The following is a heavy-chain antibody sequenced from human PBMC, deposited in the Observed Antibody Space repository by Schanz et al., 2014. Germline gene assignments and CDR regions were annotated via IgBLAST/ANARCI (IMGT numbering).Heavy chain of an antibody. D-gene: IGHD5-12*01. CDR1: GFTFSSYW. J-gene: IGHJ4*02. V-gene: IGHV3-7*01. CDR2: IKHDGGEK. Sequence: EVQLVESGGGLVQPGGSLRLSCAASGFTFSSYWMSWVRQAPGKVLEWVANIKHDGGEKYYVDSLKGRFTISRDNAKNSLYLQMSSLRAEDTAVYYCVRIYSGYSGGYLDYWGQGTLVTVSS. CDR3: VRIYSGYSGGYLDY.